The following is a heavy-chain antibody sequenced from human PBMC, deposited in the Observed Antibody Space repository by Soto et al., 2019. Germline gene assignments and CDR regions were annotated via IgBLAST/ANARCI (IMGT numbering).Heavy chain of an antibody. V-gene: IGHV3-23*01. CDR1: GFTFNNYA. Sequence: EVQLLETGGTLVQPGGSLRLSCAASGFTFNNYAMSWVRQAPGKGLEWVSVINDNAGGAYYADSVKGRFTSTRDNSKNTLYLQMNSLRADDTAIYYCARDSRASTSWYGAVDPWGQGTLVTVSS. CDR2: INDNAGGA. J-gene: IGHJ5*02. D-gene: IGHD3-10*01. CDR3: ARDSRASTSWYGAVDP.